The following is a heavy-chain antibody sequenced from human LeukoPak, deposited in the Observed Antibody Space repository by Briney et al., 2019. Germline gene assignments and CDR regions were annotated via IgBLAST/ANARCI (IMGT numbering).Heavy chain of an antibody. Sequence: PGGSLRLSCAASGFTFSDYYMSWIRQAPGKGLEWVSYISSSGSTIYYADSVKGRFTISRDNAKNSLYLQMNSLRAEDTAVYYCARDSPRGSSSYDYWGQGTLVTVSS. J-gene: IGHJ4*02. CDR2: ISSSGSTI. V-gene: IGHV3-11*01. D-gene: IGHD6-13*01. CDR3: ARDSPRGSSSYDY. CDR1: GFTFSDYY.